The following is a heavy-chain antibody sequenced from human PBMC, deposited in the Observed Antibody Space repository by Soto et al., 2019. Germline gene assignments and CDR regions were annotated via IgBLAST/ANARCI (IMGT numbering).Heavy chain of an antibody. CDR2: ITPLFGIQ. CDR1: GGTSRSLS. J-gene: IGHJ5*02. V-gene: IGHV1-69*17. D-gene: IGHD4-17*01. CDR3: ARDTPSDGGWFDT. Sequence: QVQLVQSGAEVKKPGSSVKVSCKASGGTSRSLSITWVRQAPGQGLEWMGGITPLFGIQNYPQEFQGRLTITADKSTGTAYLELSSLRSEDTAVYYCARDTPSDGGWFDTWGRGTLVTVSS.